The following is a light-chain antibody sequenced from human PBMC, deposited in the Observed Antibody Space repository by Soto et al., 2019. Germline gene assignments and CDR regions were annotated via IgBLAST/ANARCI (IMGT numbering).Light chain of an antibody. CDR1: QSVTNNY. Sequence: EIVLTQSPGTLSLSPWERATLSCRASQSVTNNYLAWFQQKPGQAPRLLMYGASSRATGIPDRFSGSGSGTDFTLTIRSLQSEDFAVYYCQQYNAWPTITFGQGTRLEIK. CDR2: GAS. J-gene: IGKJ5*01. CDR3: QQYNAWPTIT. V-gene: IGKV3-20*01.